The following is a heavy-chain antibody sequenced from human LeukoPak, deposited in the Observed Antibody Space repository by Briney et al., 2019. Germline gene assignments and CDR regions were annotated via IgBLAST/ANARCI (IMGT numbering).Heavy chain of an antibody. V-gene: IGHV3-30*02. Sequence: GGSLRLSCAVSGFTFSNYGMHWVRQAPGKGLEWVAFIRYDGSDKYYADSVKGRFTISRDNSKNTLYLQMNSLRAEDTAVYYCTSSGSYRDFDYWGQGTLVTVSS. J-gene: IGHJ4*02. CDR1: GFTFSNYG. CDR2: IRYDGSDK. CDR3: TSSGSYRDFDY. D-gene: IGHD3-10*01.